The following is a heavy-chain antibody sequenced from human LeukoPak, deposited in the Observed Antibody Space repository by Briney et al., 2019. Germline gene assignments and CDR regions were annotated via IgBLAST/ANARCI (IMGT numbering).Heavy chain of an antibody. V-gene: IGHV1-69*04. J-gene: IGHJ4*02. CDR3: AREAGYDSSGSYFGY. CDR2: IIPILGIA. CDR1: GGTFSSYA. D-gene: IGHD3-22*01. Sequence: ASVKVSCKASGGTFSSYAISWVRQAPGQGLEWMGRIIPILGIANYAQKFQGRVTITADKSTSTAYMELSSLRSEDTAVYYCAREAGYDSSGSYFGYWGQGTLVTVSS.